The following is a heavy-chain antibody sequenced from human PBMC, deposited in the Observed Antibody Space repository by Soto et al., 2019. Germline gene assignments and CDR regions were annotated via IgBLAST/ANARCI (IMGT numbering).Heavy chain of an antibody. CDR1: GDSLITYY. V-gene: IGHV4-4*07. CDR2: IHDTGRT. D-gene: IGHD3-16*02. CDR3: ARESVSGTYRFDS. J-gene: IGHJ4*02. Sequence: ETLSLTCTVSGDSLITYYLGWIRQPAGERLEWIGRIHDTGRTNYNPSLKSRVTMSVDTSKNQFSLRVNSVTAADTAVYYCARESVSGTYRFDSWGQGTLVTVSS.